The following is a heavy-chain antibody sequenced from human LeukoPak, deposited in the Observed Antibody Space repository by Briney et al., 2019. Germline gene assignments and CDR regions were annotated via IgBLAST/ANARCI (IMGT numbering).Heavy chain of an antibody. CDR1: GFTFSSYS. CDR2: ISSSSSTI. V-gene: IGHV3-48*02. D-gene: IGHD2-2*01. Sequence: GGSLRLSCAASGFTFSSYSMNWVRQAPGKGLDWVSYISSSSSTIYYADSVKGRFTISRDNAKNSLYLQMNSLRDEDTAVYYCARMVQLLSHDAFDIWGQGTMVTVSS. J-gene: IGHJ3*02. CDR3: ARMVQLLSHDAFDI.